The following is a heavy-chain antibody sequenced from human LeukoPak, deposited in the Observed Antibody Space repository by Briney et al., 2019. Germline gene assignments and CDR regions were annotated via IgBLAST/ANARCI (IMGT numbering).Heavy chain of an antibody. CDR3: ARREDIPNWFDP. V-gene: IGHV4-39*07. CDR2: LYYSGSS. J-gene: IGHJ5*02. D-gene: IGHD2-15*01. CDR1: GDSISSSNSY. Sequence: PSETLSLTCTVSGDSISSSNSYRGWIRQPPGKGLEWIGSLYYSGSSYYNPSLKSRVTISVDTSKNQFSLKLSSVTAADTAVYYCARREDIPNWFDPWGQGTLVTVSS.